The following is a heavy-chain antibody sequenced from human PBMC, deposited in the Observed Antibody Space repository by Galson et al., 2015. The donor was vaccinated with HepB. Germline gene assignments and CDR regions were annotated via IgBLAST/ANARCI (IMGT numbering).Heavy chain of an antibody. CDR2: IYYSGST. Sequence: ETLSLTCTVSGGSISTYYWNWVRQPPGKGLEWIGYIYYSGSTNNNPSLKSRVTISVDTSKNQFSLKLRSVTAADTAVYYCARLDSNYDFFDYWGQGTLVTVSS. CDR1: GGSISTYY. D-gene: IGHD4-11*01. J-gene: IGHJ4*02. CDR3: ARLDSNYDFFDY. V-gene: IGHV4-59*01.